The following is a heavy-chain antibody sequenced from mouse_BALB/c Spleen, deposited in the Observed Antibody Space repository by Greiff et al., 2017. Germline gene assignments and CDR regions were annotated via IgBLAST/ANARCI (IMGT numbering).Heavy chain of an antibody. CDR3: ARGIYYDYGYWYFDV. Sequence: QVTLKVSGPGILQPSQTLSLTCSFSGFSLSTSGMGVSWIRQPSGKGLEWLAHIYWDDDKRYNPSLKSRLTISKDTSRNQVFLKITSVDTADTATYYCARGIYYDYGYWYFDVWGAGTTVTVSS. CDR1: GFSLSTSGMG. CDR2: IYWDDDK. D-gene: IGHD2-4*01. V-gene: IGHV8-12*01. J-gene: IGHJ1*01.